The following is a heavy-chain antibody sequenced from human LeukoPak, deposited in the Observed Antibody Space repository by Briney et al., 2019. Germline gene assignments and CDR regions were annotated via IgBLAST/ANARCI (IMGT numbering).Heavy chain of an antibody. CDR2: IKSITDGGTT. D-gene: IGHD5-24*01. Sequence: GGSLRLSCAASGFTFSNAWMSWARQAPGKGLEWGGRIKSITDGGTTTYAAPVKGRFSISRDDSKRTLYLQTNSLKTEHTAVYYCSTDPNPILRRETWCDPWRQETLLTVPS. J-gene: IGHJ5*02. CDR1: GFTFSNAW. V-gene: IGHV3-15*01. CDR3: STDPNPILRRETWCDP.